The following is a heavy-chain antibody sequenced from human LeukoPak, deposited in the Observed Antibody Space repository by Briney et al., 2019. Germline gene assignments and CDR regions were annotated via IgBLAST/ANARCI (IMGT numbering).Heavy chain of an antibody. J-gene: IGHJ4*02. Sequence: ASVKVSCKASGYTFTSNYMHWVRQAPGQGLGWMGIIKPSADTTNYAQNFQGRVTMTRDTSTSTVYMELSSLRSEDTAVYYCARGDGYNPNLDYWGQGTLVTVSS. V-gene: IGHV1-46*01. CDR2: IKPSADTT. D-gene: IGHD5-24*01. CDR1: GYTFTSNY. CDR3: ARGDGYNPNLDY.